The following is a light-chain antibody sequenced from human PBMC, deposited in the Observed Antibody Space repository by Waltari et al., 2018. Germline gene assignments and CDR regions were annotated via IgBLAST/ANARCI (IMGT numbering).Light chain of an antibody. Sequence: QSVLTQPAYVSGSPGQSIPISCTGPSVTVGGSNLVSCHQQRPGEPPRLILYEGNRRPSGVSDRFSGSGSGNTASLTISGLQAEDEADYHCCSHASGASPFIRFGGGTKLAVL. V-gene: IGLV2-23*01. J-gene: IGLJ2*01. CDR2: EGN. CDR1: SVTVGGSNL. CDR3: CSHASGASPFIR.